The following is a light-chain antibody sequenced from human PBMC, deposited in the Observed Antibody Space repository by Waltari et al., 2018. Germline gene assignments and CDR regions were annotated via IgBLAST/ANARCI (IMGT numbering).Light chain of an antibody. CDR3: QTWDTDIVV. J-gene: IGLJ2*01. CDR1: SGHGSYA. Sequence: QLVVTQSPSASASLGASVKLTCTLRSGHGSYAIAWHQQQPEKGPRFLLRVNSDGSHNKGDGIPGRFSGSSSGAERYLIISGLQSEDEADYYCQTWDTDIVVFGGGTKLTV. V-gene: IGLV4-69*01. CDR2: VNSDGSH.